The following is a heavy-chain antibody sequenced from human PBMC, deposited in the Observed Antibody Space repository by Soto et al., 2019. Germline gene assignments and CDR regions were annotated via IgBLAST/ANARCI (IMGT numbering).Heavy chain of an antibody. CDR1: GGSISDFY. Sequence: PSETLSLTCNVSGGSISDFYWSWIRQPPGQGLEWIAYMYYSGSAKTNPSLKSRVTISVDMSKKQFSLNLSSLTAADTAVYFCARGYYDSSGPGVAFDIWGPGTMVTVSS. CDR3: ARGYYDSSGPGVAFDI. D-gene: IGHD3-22*01. J-gene: IGHJ3*02. CDR2: MYYSGSA. V-gene: IGHV4-59*01.